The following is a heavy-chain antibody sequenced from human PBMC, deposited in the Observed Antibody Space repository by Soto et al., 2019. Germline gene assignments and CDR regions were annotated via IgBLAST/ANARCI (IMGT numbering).Heavy chain of an antibody. CDR1: GFTFSTYA. CDR3: GKDLGQRLVTVVSD. CDR2: VSSEESNK. Sequence: QVQLVESGGGVVQPGRSLRLSCAASGFTFSTYAMHWVRQAPGKGLEWVAVVSSEESNKYYADSVKGRFTVSRDNSKNTLYLQMNSLRAEDTAVYYCGKDLGQRLVTVVSDWGQGTLVTVSS. V-gene: IGHV3-30*18. D-gene: IGHD6-19*01. J-gene: IGHJ4*02.